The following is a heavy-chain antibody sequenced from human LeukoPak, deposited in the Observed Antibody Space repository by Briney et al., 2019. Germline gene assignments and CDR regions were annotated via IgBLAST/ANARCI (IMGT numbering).Heavy chain of an antibody. J-gene: IGHJ4*02. CDR2: ISGSGGST. CDR3: AKGAHYYDSSGYLYYFDY. V-gene: IGHV3-23*01. Sequence: PGGSLRLFCAASGFTFSSYAMSWVRQAPGKGLEWVSAISGSGGSTYYADSVKGRFTISRDNSKDTLYLQMNSLRAEDTAVYYCAKGAHYYDSSGYLYYFDYWGQGTLVTVSS. CDR1: GFTFSSYA. D-gene: IGHD3-22*01.